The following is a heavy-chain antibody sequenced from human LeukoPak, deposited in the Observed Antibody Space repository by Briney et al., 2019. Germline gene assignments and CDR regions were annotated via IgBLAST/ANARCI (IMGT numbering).Heavy chain of an antibody. Sequence: GASVKVSCKASGYTLTGFCMRWVRQAPGKGLEWVGGFGADDGDTNYAQKLQGRVTMTADTSTDTAYMELRSLRSDDTAVYYCARVSGEYCSGSTCYKSYYYNSMDIWGQETTVTVS. D-gene: IGHD2-15*01. V-gene: IGHV1-18*01. CDR2: FGADDGDT. CDR3: ARVSGEYCSGSTCYKSYYYNSMDI. J-gene: IGHJ6*02. CDR1: GYTLTGFC.